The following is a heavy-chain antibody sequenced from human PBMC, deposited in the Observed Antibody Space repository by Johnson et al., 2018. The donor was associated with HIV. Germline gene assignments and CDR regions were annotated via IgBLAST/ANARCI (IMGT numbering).Heavy chain of an antibody. V-gene: IGHV3-7*01. CDR3: ARDWGGYCSGGSCYGDAFDI. CDR1: GFSFSSYW. D-gene: IGHD2-15*01. CDR2: IKQDGSEK. J-gene: IGHJ3*02. Sequence: EVQLVESGGGVVRPGRSLRLSCAASGFSFSSYWMSWVRQAPGKGLEWVANIKQDGSEKYYVDSVKGRFTISRDNAKNSLYLQMNSLRAEDTAVYYCARDWGGYCSGGSCYGDAFDIWGQGTRVT.